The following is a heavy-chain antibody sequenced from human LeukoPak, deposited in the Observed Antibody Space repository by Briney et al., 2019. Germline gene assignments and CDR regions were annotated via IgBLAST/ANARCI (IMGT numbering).Heavy chain of an antibody. V-gene: IGHV3-48*03. Sequence: GGSLRLSCASSGFDFSAYEMNWVRQSPGKGLEWVAYFAGSDTTKYYADSVRGRFTISRGNAKNSLYLQMNSLRAEDTALYYCTTLGYHHDSWGQGTLVTVSS. D-gene: IGHD3-22*01. CDR3: TTLGYHHDS. CDR2: FAGSDTTK. J-gene: IGHJ4*02. CDR1: GFDFSAYE.